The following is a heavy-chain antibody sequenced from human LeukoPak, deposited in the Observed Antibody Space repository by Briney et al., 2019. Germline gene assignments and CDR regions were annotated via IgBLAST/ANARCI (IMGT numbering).Heavy chain of an antibody. CDR2: ISNSSDT. Sequence: PSETLSLTCTVSGGSISGYYWSWIRQPPGKGLEWIGYISNSSDTKYHPSLKSRVTLSVDTSKNRFSVKLRPVTPAATAIYYCAREPPRYNSPESDYFDSWGQGALVTVSS. V-gene: IGHV4-59*01. D-gene: IGHD2/OR15-2a*01. J-gene: IGHJ4*02. CDR3: AREPPRYNSPESDYFDS. CDR1: GGSISGYY.